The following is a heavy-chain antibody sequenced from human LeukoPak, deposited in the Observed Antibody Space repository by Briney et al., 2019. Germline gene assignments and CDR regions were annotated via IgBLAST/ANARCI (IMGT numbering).Heavy chain of an antibody. CDR3: ARGTYYDFWSGHSSDI. Sequence: SETLSLTCTVSGGSISSHYWSWIRQPPGKGLEWIGYIYYSGSTNYNPSLKSRVTISVDTSKNQFSLKLSSVTAADTAVYYCARGTYYDFWSGHSSDIWGQGTMVTVSS. D-gene: IGHD3-3*01. J-gene: IGHJ3*02. V-gene: IGHV4-59*11. CDR2: IYYSGST. CDR1: GGSISSHY.